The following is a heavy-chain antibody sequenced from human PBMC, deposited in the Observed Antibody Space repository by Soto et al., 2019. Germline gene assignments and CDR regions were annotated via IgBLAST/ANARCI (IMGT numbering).Heavy chain of an antibody. Sequence: TGGSLRLSCAASGFTFSTYSMNWVRQAPGKGLEWISYISNTGSNIYYADSVKGRFTISRDNAKNSLYLQMNSLRADDTAVYYCARARVLPNAMVGDYSYYMAVWAKGTTVTVSS. V-gene: IGHV3-48*01. CDR1: GFTFSTYS. J-gene: IGHJ6*03. D-gene: IGHD2-2*01. CDR3: ARARVLPNAMVGDYSYYMAV. CDR2: ISNTGSNI.